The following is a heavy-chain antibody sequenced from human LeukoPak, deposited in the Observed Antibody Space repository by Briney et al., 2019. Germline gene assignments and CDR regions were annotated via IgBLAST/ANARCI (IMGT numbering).Heavy chain of an antibody. V-gene: IGHV1-46*01. J-gene: IGHJ5*02. D-gene: IGHD3/OR15-3a*01. Sequence: ASVKVSCKASGHTFTSYYMHWVRQAPGQGLEWMGIINPSGGSTSYAQKFQGRVTMTRDTSTSTVYMELSSLRSEDTAVYYCAREITRVAVKGLGFDPWGQGTLVTVSS. CDR2: INPSGGST. CDR1: GHTFTSYY. CDR3: AREITRVAVKGLGFDP.